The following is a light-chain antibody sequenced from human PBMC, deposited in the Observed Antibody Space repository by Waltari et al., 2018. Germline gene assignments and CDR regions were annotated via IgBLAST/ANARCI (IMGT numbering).Light chain of an antibody. J-gene: IGKJ5*01. Sequence: IQMTQSPSSLSASVGDRVTITCRTSQSSSDYLHWYQQKPGKAPNLLIYAASTLQSGVPSRFSGSGSGTDFALTISSQQPEDFATYDGQQSYSFGQGTRLEIK. CDR2: AAS. CDR1: QSSSDY. V-gene: IGKV1-39*01. CDR3: QQSYS.